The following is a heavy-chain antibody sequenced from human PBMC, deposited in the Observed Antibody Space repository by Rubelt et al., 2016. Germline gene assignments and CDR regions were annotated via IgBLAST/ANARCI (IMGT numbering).Heavy chain of an antibody. CDR1: GGSIRSSSSY. J-gene: IGHJ4*02. CDR3: GREVGSRGLES. D-gene: IGHD1-26*01. V-gene: IGHV3-11*06. CDR2: ITSSGSST. Sequence: QLQLQESGPGLVKPSETLSPTCPVSGGSIRSSSSYWAWIRQPPGKGLWWVSYITSSGSSTKYADSVKGRLTISRDNAKNSVCRRMSRLGFGGTAVDCGGREVGSRGLESWGQGTLVTVSS.